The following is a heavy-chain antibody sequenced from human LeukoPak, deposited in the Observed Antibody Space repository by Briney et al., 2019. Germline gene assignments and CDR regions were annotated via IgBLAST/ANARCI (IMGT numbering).Heavy chain of an antibody. V-gene: IGHV3-43*02. J-gene: IGHJ4*02. CDR2: ITEIGGTT. CDR3: AKDIVSRSGSGNSYSAPDY. Sequence: PGGSLRLSCAASGFTFDDYAMHWVRQAPGRGLEWLSLITEIGGTTYYADSVKGRSTISRDNSKNSLYLQMNSLRTEDTALYYCAKDIVSRSGSGNSYSAPDYWGQGTLVTVSS. D-gene: IGHD4-23*01. CDR1: GFTFDDYA.